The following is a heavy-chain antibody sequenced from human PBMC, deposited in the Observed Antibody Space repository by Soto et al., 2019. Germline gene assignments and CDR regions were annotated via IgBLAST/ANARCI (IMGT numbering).Heavy chain of an antibody. Sequence: GGSLRLSCAASEFTFSSYGMHWVRQAPGKGLEWVAVIWYDGSNKYYPDSVKGRFTISRDNSKNTLYLQMNSLRAEDTAVYYCARVVSATWFDPWGQGTLVTVSS. J-gene: IGHJ5*02. CDR1: EFTFSSYG. D-gene: IGHD2-15*01. CDR3: ARVVSATWFDP. CDR2: IWYDGSNK. V-gene: IGHV3-33*01.